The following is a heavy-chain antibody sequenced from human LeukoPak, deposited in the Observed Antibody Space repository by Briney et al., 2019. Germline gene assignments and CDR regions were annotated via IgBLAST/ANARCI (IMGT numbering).Heavy chain of an antibody. CDR2: IYYSGST. V-gene: IGHV4-39*07. CDR1: GGSISSSSYY. D-gene: IGHD3-10*01. J-gene: IGHJ5*02. CDR3: ARFIMVRGVMGNNGWFDP. Sequence: PSETLSLTCTVSGGSISSSSYYWGWIRQPPGKGLEWIGYIYYSGSTYYNPSLKSRVTIAGDTSKNQFSLKLSSVTAADTAVYYCARFIMVRGVMGNNGWFDPWGQGTLVTVSS.